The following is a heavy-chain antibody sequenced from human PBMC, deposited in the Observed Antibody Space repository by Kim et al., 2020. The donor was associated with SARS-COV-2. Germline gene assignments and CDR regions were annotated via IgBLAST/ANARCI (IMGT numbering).Heavy chain of an antibody. V-gene: IGHV3-48*02. D-gene: IGHD3-10*01. CDR3: ARSLALLWFGELLPYDY. J-gene: IGHJ4*02. Sequence: RRLTISRDNAKNPLYLQMNRLRDEDTAVYYCARSLALLWFGELLPYDYWGQGTLVTVSS.